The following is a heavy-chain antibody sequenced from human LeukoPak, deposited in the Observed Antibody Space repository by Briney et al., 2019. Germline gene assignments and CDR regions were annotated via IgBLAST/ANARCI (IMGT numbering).Heavy chain of an antibody. V-gene: IGHV3-74*01. Sequence: GGSLRLSCAASGFTFSSYWMHWVRQAPGKGLVWVSRINSDGSSTSYADSVKGRFTISRDNAKNTLYLQMNSLRAEDTAVYYCARCKVGAKTRGAFDIWGQGTMVTVSS. CDR3: ARCKVGAKTRGAFDI. D-gene: IGHD1-26*01. CDR1: GFTFSSYW. CDR2: INSDGSST. J-gene: IGHJ3*02.